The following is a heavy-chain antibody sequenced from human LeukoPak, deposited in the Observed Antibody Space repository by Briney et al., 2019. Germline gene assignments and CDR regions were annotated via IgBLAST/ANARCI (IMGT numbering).Heavy chain of an antibody. J-gene: IGHJ4*02. V-gene: IGHV4-30-4*08. CDR3: ARARAYSSSWYYFDY. Sequence: SQTLSLTCTVSGGSISSGDYYWSWIRQPPGKGLEWIGDTHYSGIPYYSPCLKSRLTISVDTSKNQFSLKLSSVTAADTAVYHCARARAYSSSWYYFDYWGQGTLVTVSS. CDR1: GGSISSGDYY. CDR2: THYSGIP. D-gene: IGHD6-13*01.